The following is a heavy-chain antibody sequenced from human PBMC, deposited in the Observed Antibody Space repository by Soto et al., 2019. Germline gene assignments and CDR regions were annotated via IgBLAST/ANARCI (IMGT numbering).Heavy chain of an antibody. J-gene: IGHJ3*02. CDR2: IQYSGDT. CDR3: ARHDYSDRAFDI. Sequence: SETLSLTCIVSGGSVGSGAYYWSWIRQPPGNALEWIGYIQYSGDTNYNSSLKSRVTISVDMSRNRFSLKLTSVTAADTAFYYCARHDYSDRAFDIWGQGTTVTVSS. V-gene: IGHV4-61*08. CDR1: GGSVGSGAYY. D-gene: IGHD3-22*01.